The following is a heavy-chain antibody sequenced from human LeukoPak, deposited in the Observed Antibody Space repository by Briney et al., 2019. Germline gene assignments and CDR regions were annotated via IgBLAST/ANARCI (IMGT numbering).Heavy chain of an antibody. CDR1: GGSISSYY. Sequence: PSETLSLTCTVSGGSISSYYWGWIRQPPGKGLEWIGYTYYSGSTNYNPSLKSRVTISVDTSKNQFSLKLSSVTAADTAVYYCARAYSSSWLDYWGQGTLVTVSS. D-gene: IGHD6-13*01. CDR3: ARAYSSSWLDY. J-gene: IGHJ4*02. CDR2: TYYSGST. V-gene: IGHV4-59*01.